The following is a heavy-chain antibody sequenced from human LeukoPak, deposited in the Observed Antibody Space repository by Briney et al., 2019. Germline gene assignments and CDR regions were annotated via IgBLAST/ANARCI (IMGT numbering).Heavy chain of an antibody. J-gene: IGHJ4*02. D-gene: IGHD3-10*01. CDR2: INTNTGNP. CDR3: AREEYYGSGSFPIDY. V-gene: IGHV7-4-1*02. CDR1: GYTFGHYA. Sequence: ASVKVSCKASGYTFGHYAMNWVRQAPGQGLEWMGWINTNTGNPTYAQGFTGRFVFSLDTSVSTTYLQISSLKAEDTAVYYCAREEYYGSGSFPIDYWGQGTLVTVSS.